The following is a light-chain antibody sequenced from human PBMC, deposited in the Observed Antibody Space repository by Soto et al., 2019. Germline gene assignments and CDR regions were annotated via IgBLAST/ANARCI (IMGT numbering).Light chain of an antibody. J-gene: IGLJ3*02. CDR2: EVN. V-gene: IGLV2-14*01. Sequence: QSALTQPASVSGSPGQSITISCTGTSSDVGGYNYVSWFQQHPGKAPKLLIYEVNNRPSGVSNRFSGSKSGNTASLTISGLQTEDGADYYCNSFTSSTTWVFGGGTKLTVL. CDR1: SSDVGGYNY. CDR3: NSFTSSTTWV.